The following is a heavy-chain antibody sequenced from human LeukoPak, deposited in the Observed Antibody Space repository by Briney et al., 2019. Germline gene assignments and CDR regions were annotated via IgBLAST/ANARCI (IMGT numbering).Heavy chain of an antibody. J-gene: IGHJ3*02. CDR2: IYYSGST. Sequence: PSETLSLTCTVSGGSISSGGYYWSWIRQHPGKGLEWIGYIYYSGSTYYNPSLKSRVTISVDTSKNQFSLKLSSVTAADTAVYYCARHPSKRDAFDIWGQGTMVTVSS. CDR3: ARHPSKRDAFDI. V-gene: IGHV4-31*03. D-gene: IGHD3-3*02. CDR1: GGSISSGGYY.